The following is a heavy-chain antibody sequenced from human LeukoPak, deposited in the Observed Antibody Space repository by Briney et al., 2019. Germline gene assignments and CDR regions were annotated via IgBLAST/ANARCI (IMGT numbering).Heavy chain of an antibody. V-gene: IGHV1-69*13. CDR1: GGTFSSYA. J-gene: IGHJ3*02. Sequence: EASVNVSCKASGGTFSSYAISWVRQAPGQGLEWMGGIIPIFGTANYAQKFQGRVTITADESTSTAYMELSGLRSEDTAVYYCARGPVDYYDSSGYSAFDIWGQGTMVTVSS. D-gene: IGHD3-22*01. CDR2: IIPIFGTA. CDR3: ARGPVDYYDSSGYSAFDI.